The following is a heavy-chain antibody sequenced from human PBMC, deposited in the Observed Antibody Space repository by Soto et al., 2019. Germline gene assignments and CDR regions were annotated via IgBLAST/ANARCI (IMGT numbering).Heavy chain of an antibody. J-gene: IGHJ6*03. D-gene: IGHD4-17*01. CDR2: IYSGGST. CDR3: CVRVYGDYTYYYYYYMDV. CDR1: GFTVSSNY. V-gene: IGHV3-66*01. Sequence: GGSLRLSCAASGFTVSSNYMSWVRQAPGKGLEWVSVIYSGGSTYYADSVKGRFTISRDNSKNTLYLQMNSLRAEDTAVYYCCVRVYGDYTYYYYYYMDVWGKGTTVTVSS.